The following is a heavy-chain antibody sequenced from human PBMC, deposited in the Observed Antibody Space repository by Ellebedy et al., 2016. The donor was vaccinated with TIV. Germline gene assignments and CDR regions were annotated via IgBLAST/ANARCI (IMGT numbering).Heavy chain of an antibody. V-gene: IGHV3-53*01. CDR3: ARNPSGSHYG. CDR1: GFTVSNNY. CDR2: IYSGGST. J-gene: IGHJ4*02. Sequence: GESLKISCAASGFTVSNNYMIWVRQAPGKGLEWVSLIYSGGSTYYADSVKGRFTISRDNSKNTLYLQMNSLRAEDTAVYYWARNPSGSHYGWGRGTLVTVSS. D-gene: IGHD1-26*01.